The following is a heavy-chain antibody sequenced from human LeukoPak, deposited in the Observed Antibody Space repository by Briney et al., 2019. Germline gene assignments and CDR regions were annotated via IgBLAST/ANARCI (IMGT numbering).Heavy chain of an antibody. V-gene: IGHV1-2*02. J-gene: IGHJ4*02. D-gene: IGHD4-17*01. CDR1: GYAFTGYY. Sequence: ASVTVSCKASGYAFTGYYMHWVRQAPGQGLEWMGWINPNSDGTNYAQNFQGRVTMTRDTSISTAYMELSRLTSDDTAVYYCARDGYGDNSFDYWGQGTLVTVSS. CDR3: ARDGYGDNSFDY. CDR2: INPNSDGT.